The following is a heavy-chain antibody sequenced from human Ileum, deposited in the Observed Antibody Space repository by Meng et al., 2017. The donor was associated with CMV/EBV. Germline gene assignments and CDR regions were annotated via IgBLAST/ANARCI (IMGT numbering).Heavy chain of an antibody. J-gene: IGHJ5*02. V-gene: IGHV3-73*01. CDR1: RATVSDIA. D-gene: IGHD1-26*01. CDR3: RGWEGDMS. CDR2: MRSEAQKYAT. Sequence: KLYCAAYRATVSDIARHGVGQASGNGVEWVVSMRSEAQKYATEYAGAVKGRFTVSRDDAKNTAYLQMNSLKPEDTAVYYCRGWEGDMSWGQGTLVTVSS.